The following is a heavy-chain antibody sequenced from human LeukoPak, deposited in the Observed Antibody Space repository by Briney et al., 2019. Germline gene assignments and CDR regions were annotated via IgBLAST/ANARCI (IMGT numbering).Heavy chain of an antibody. CDR2: ISYDGSNK. J-gene: IGHJ6*02. V-gene: IGHV3-30*18. Sequence: GGSLRLSCAASGFTFSSYGMHWVRQAPGKGLEWVAVISYDGSNKYYADSVKGRFTISRDNSKNTLYLQMNSLRAEDTAVYYCAKCLNYDFWSGYYTLYYYYYGMDVWGQGTTVTVSS. D-gene: IGHD3-3*01. CDR3: AKCLNYDFWSGYYTLYYYYYGMDV. CDR1: GFTFSSYG.